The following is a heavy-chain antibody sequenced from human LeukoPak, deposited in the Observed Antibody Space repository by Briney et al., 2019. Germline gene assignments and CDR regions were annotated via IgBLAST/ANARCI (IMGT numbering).Heavy chain of an antibody. D-gene: IGHD1-26*01. CDR2: IVPNSGGT. CDR1: GYTSTDYY. V-gene: IGHV1-2*02. CDR3: ATLGATSFDY. J-gene: IGHJ4*02. Sequence: ASVKVSCKTSGYTSTDYYIHWVRQAPGQGLGWMGWIVPNSGGTKYAQKFQGRVTMTRDTSISTAYMELSRLRYDDTAVYYCATLGATSFDYWGQGALVTVSS.